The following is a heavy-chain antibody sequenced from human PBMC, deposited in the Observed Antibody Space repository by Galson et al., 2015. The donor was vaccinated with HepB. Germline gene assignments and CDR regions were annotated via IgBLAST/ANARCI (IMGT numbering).Heavy chain of an antibody. J-gene: IGHJ4*02. CDR1: GGTFSSYA. Sequence: SVKVSCKASGGTFSSYAISWVRQAPGQGLEWMGGIIPIFGTANYAQKFQGRVTITADESTSTAYMELSSLRSEDTAVYYCARGHTPFEYSSSFDPYYFDYWGQGTLVTVSS. CDR3: ARGHTPFEYSSSFDPYYFDY. V-gene: IGHV1-69*13. CDR2: IIPIFGTA. D-gene: IGHD6-6*01.